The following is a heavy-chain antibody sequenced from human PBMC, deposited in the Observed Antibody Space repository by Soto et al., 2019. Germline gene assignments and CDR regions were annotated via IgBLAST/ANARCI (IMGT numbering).Heavy chain of an antibody. CDR3: ATGFLGLCTGGNCPLDY. CDR1: GFTFSRQA. CDR2: IWYHGIDK. D-gene: IGHD2-15*01. Sequence: QVQLVESGGGVVQPERSLRLSCAASGFTFSRQAMHWVRQAPGRGLEWVAVIWYHGIDKYYADSVKGRFTISRDNSKNTVYLQMNSMRGEYTAVYYCATGFLGLCTGGNCPLDYWGQGTRVTVSS. J-gene: IGHJ4*02. V-gene: IGHV3-33*01.